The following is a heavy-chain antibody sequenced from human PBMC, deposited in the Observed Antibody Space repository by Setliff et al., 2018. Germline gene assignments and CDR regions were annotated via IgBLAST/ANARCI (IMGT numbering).Heavy chain of an antibody. J-gene: IGHJ4*02. Sequence: ASVKVSCKASGYTFTSYLIHWVRQDPGQGLEWRGIIDPSGGSSTYAQKFQGRVTMTRDTSTSTVYMELSSLRSEDTAVYYCSRSGNYSPNDYWGQGTLVTVSS. CDR2: IDPSGGSS. D-gene: IGHD1-26*01. CDR1: GYTFTSYL. CDR3: SRSGNYSPNDY. V-gene: IGHV1-46*01.